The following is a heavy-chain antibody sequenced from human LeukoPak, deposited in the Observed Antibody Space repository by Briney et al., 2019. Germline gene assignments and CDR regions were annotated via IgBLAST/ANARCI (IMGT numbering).Heavy chain of an antibody. CDR3: ARQQWLVLYGMDV. CDR1: GFTFSSYG. Sequence: GGSLRLSCAASGFTFSSYGMHWVRQAPGKGLEWVAFIRYDGSNKYYADSVKGRFTISRDNSKNTLYLQMNSLRAEDTAVYYCARQQWLVLYGMDVWGQGTTVTVSS. J-gene: IGHJ6*02. CDR2: IRYDGSNK. V-gene: IGHV3-30*02. D-gene: IGHD6-19*01.